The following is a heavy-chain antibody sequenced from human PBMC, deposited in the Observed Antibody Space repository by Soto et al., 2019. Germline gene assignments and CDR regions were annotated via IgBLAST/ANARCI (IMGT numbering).Heavy chain of an antibody. V-gene: IGHV1-18*01. CDR1: GYTFTSYS. J-gene: IGHJ4*02. Sequence: QVQLVQSGAEVKKPGASVKVSCKASGYTFTSYSITWVRHAPGQGLEWMGWISAHNGNTKYAQKLQGRVTMTTDTSTSTAYMEVRSLRSDDTAVYYCARDTAMALPDAWGQGTLVTVSS. CDR2: ISAHNGNT. CDR3: ARDTAMALPDA. D-gene: IGHD5-18*01.